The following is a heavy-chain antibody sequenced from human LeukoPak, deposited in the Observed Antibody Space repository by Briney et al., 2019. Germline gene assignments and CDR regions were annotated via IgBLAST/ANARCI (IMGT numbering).Heavy chain of an antibody. Sequence: SETLSLTCTVSGYSITSAYYWGWSRQPPGKGLEWIGNIHHSGTTYYNPSLKSRVTISVDTSKNQFSLKLTSVTAADTAVYYCARDRYTSIWGQGTPVTVSS. CDR3: ARDRYTSI. CDR2: IHHSGTT. V-gene: IGHV4-38-2*02. J-gene: IGHJ1*01. D-gene: IGHD5-24*01. CDR1: GYSITSAYY.